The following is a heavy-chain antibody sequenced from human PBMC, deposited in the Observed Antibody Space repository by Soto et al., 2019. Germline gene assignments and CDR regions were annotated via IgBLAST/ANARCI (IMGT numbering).Heavy chain of an antibody. D-gene: IGHD6-13*01. V-gene: IGHV4-4*02. Sequence: SETLSLTCAVSGGSISSSNWWSWVRQPPGKGLEWIGEIYHSGSTNYNPSLKSRVTISVDKSKNQFSLKLSSVTAADTAVYYCARITGYSSSWYGRYFDYWGQGTLVTVSS. CDR2: IYHSGST. CDR3: ARITGYSSSWYGRYFDY. J-gene: IGHJ4*02. CDR1: GGSISSSNW.